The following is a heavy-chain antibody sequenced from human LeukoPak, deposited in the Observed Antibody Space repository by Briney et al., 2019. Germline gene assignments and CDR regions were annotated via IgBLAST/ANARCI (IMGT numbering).Heavy chain of an antibody. CDR1: GFTFSSYT. CDR3: AKDRWDIVVVPGDY. J-gene: IGHJ4*02. D-gene: IGHD2-2*01. CDR2: ISSSAKYI. V-gene: IGHV3-21*04. Sequence: GGSLRLSCDGSGFTFSSYTMNWVRQAPGKGLEWVASISSSAKYIYYADSVRGRFTISRDDAKKSLFLHMNSLRAEDTAVYYCAKDRWDIVVVPGDYWGQGTLVTVSS.